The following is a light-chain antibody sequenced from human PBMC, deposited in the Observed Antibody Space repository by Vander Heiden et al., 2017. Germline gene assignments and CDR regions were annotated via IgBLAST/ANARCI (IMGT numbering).Light chain of an antibody. Sequence: DLRMPQSPSSLSASVGDRVTISCRASQDISKYLAWYQQKPGKIPRLLIYAASTLHSGVPSRFSGSGSGTDFTLTISSLQPEDVATYYCQKDNSAPWTFGQGTKVEIK. J-gene: IGKJ1*01. CDR2: AAS. CDR1: QDISKY. CDR3: QKDNSAPWT. V-gene: IGKV1-27*01.